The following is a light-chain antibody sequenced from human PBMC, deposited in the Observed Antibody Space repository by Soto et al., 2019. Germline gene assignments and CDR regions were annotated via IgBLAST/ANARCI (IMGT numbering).Light chain of an antibody. V-gene: IGKV3-15*01. CDR1: QSVNSN. J-gene: IGKJ1*01. Sequence: PPTLSVSPGEIATLSCRTSQSVNSNLAWYQQKPGQAPRLLMYGSTTRATGIPARFSGSGSGTEFTLTISSLQSEDFAVYYCQQYNNWPRTFGQGTKVDIK. CDR3: QQYNNWPRT. CDR2: GST.